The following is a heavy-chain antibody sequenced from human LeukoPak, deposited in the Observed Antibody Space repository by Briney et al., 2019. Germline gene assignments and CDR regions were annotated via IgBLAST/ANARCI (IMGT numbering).Heavy chain of an antibody. J-gene: IGHJ3*02. CDR3: AKEAPGRGSYAFDM. D-gene: IGHD1-26*01. V-gene: IGHV3-48*01. Sequence: PGGSLRLSCAASGFIFSSYTMNWVRQAPGRGLEWVSYISSRSSTIYYADSVKGRFTISRDNSKNTLWLQMNSLRTEDAAVYYCAKEAPGRGSYAFDMWGQGTMVTVSS. CDR1: GFIFSSYT. CDR2: ISSRSSTI.